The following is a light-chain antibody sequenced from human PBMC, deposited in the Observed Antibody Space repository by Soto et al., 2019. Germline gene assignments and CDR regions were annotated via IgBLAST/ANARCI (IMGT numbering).Light chain of an antibody. J-gene: IGLJ2*01. Sequence: QSALTQPASVSGSPGQSITISCTGTSSDVGGYNYVSWYQQNPGKAPKLMIYDVSNRPSGVSNRFSGSKSGTTASLTISGLQAEDEADYYCSSYTSSRTLVFGGGTKVTVL. V-gene: IGLV2-14*03. CDR3: SSYTSSRTLV. CDR2: DVS. CDR1: SSDVGGYNY.